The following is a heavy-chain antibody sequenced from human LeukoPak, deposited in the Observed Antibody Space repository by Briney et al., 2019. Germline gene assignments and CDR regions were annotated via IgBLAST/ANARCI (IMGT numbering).Heavy chain of an antibody. CDR2: IYYSGST. J-gene: IGHJ6*02. V-gene: IGHV4-39*01. D-gene: IGHD5-12*01. CDR1: GGSISSGDYY. Sequence: PSQTLSLTCTVSGGSISSGDYYWSWIRQPPGKGLEWIGSIYYSGSTYYNPSLKSRVTISVDTSKNQFSLKLSSVTAADTAVYYCARVIVAIFYGMDVWGQGTTVTVSS. CDR3: ARVIVAIFYGMDV.